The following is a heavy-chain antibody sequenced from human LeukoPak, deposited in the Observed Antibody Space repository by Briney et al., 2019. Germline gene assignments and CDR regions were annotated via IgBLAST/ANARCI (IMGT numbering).Heavy chain of an antibody. CDR1: GYTFTSYG. J-gene: IGHJ4*02. V-gene: IGHV1-18*01. D-gene: IGHD3-22*01. CDR2: ISAYNGNT. CDR3: ARRTYYYDSSGPDFDY. Sequence: GASVKVSCKASGYTFTSYGISWVRQAPGQGLEWMGWISAYNGNTNYAQKLQGRVTRTTDTSTSTAYMEPRSLRYDDTAVYYCARRTYYYDSSGPDFDYWGQGTLVTVSS.